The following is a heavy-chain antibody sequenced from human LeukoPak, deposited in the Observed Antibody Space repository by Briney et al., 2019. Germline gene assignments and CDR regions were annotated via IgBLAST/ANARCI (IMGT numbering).Heavy chain of an antibody. CDR3: ARHKAAAENDAFDI. J-gene: IGHJ3*02. CDR2: IYYSGST. Sequence: KPSETLSLTCTVSGGSISSSSYYWGWIRQPPGKGLEWIGSIYYSGSTYYNPSLKSRVTISVDTSKNQFSLKLSSVTAADTAVYYCARHKAAAENDAFDIWGQGTRVTVSS. CDR1: GGSISSSSYY. V-gene: IGHV4-39*01. D-gene: IGHD2-15*01.